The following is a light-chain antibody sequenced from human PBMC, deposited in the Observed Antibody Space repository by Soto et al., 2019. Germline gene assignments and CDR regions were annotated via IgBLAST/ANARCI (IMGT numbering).Light chain of an antibody. J-gene: IGKJ4*01. CDR1: QSVSSN. V-gene: IGKV3D-15*01. Sequence: EIVMTQSPATLSVSPGERATLSCRASQSVSSNLAWYQQKPGQAPRLLIYGASSRATGIPDRFSGRGSGTDFTLTISRLEPEDFALYYCQQYDNLVTFGGGTKVDNK. CDR3: QQYDNLVT. CDR2: GAS.